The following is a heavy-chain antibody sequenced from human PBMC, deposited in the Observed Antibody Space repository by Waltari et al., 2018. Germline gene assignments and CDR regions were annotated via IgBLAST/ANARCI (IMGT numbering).Heavy chain of an antibody. J-gene: IGHJ4*02. V-gene: IGHV3-23*01. CDR3: AKDQRVGPFDY. CDR2: ISGSGGST. D-gene: IGHD1-26*01. Sequence: EVQLLESGGGLVQPGGSLRLSCAASGFPFSSYAMSWVRHAQGKGLEWVSAISGSGGSTYYADSVKGRFTISRDNSKNTLYLQMNSLRAEDTAVYYCAKDQRVGPFDYWGQGTLVTVSS. CDR1: GFPFSSYA.